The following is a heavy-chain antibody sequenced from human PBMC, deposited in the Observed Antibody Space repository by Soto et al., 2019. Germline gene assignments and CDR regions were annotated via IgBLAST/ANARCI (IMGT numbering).Heavy chain of an antibody. CDR2: TYYRSKWYN. J-gene: IGHJ3*01. CDR3: ARAAAATGAFDL. CDR1: GDSVSSNSDA. D-gene: IGHD6-13*01. V-gene: IGHV6-1*01. Sequence: SQTLSLTCGISGDSVSSNSDAWNWIRQSPSRGLEWLGRTYYRSKWYNDYAVSVKSRIIINPDTSKNQFSLQLNSVTPEDTAVYYCARAAAATGAFDLWGQGPMVTVSS.